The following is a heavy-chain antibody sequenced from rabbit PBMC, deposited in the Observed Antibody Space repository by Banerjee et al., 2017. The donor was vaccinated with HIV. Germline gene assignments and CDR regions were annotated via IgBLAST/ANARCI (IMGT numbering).Heavy chain of an antibody. CDR1: GLDFSASYW. CDR3: ARDVDATDYWALKL. D-gene: IGHD6-1*01. V-gene: IGHV1S45*01. Sequence: QEQLEESGGGLVKPGGSLTLTCKASGLDFSASYWICWVRQAPGKGLEWIGCWDTGGGRQYYASWVNGRFTISKTSSTTVTLQMTSLTAADTATYFCARDVDATDYWALKLWGQGTLVTVS. J-gene: IGHJ4*01. CDR2: WDTGGGRQ.